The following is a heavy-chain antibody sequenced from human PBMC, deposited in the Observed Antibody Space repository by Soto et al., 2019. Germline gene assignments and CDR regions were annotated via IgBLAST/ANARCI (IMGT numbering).Heavy chain of an antibody. D-gene: IGHD2-2*01. CDR3: AKDSGGYCSSTSCYLSRFDY. J-gene: IGHJ4*02. CDR2: ISGSGGST. CDR1: GFTFSSYA. Sequence: GESLKISCAASGFTFSSYAMSWVRQAPGKGLEWVSAISGSGGSTYYADSVKGRFTISRDNSKNTLYLQMNSLRAEDTAVYYCAKDSGGYCSSTSCYLSRFDYWGQGTLVTVSS. V-gene: IGHV3-23*01.